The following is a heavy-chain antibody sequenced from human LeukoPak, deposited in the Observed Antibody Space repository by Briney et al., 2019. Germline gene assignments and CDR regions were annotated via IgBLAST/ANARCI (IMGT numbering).Heavy chain of an antibody. CDR1: GGSISSGSYY. CDR3: ARESLEFRFFDF. J-gene: IGHJ4*02. CDR2: IYTTGRT. Sequence: SETLSLTCTVSGGSISSGSYYWSWIRQPAGKGLEWTGRIYTTGRTIYNPSLKSQVTISINTSKNQFSLKLTSVTATDTAMYYCARESLEFRFFDFWGQGALVTVSS. D-gene: IGHD1-1*01. V-gene: IGHV4-61*02.